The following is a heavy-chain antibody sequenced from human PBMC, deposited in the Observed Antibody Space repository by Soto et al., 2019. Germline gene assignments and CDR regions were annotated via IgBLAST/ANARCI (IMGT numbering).Heavy chain of an antibody. CDR3: GRGPFSSSYIDY. V-gene: IGHV3-30*03. CDR1: GFIFSNYA. Sequence: PGGSLRLSCAASGFIFSNYAMHWVRQAPGKGLEWVAVITYDGFTQNYADSVRGRFTVSRDNSKSTLSLQMNSLRPDDTAVYYCGRGPFSSSYIDYWGQGTLVTVSS. CDR2: ITYDGFTQ. J-gene: IGHJ4*02. D-gene: IGHD6-6*01.